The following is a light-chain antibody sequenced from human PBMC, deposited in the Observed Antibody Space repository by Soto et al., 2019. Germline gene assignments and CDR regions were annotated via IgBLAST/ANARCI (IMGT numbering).Light chain of an antibody. CDR2: NNN. V-gene: IGLV1-44*01. J-gene: IGLJ2*01. Sequence: QSVLTQPPSASGTPGQRVTISCSGSYSNFGSNIVNWYQHFPGTAPKLLIYNNNKRPSGVPDRFSASKSGTSVSLAISGLQSEDEAIYYCASWDDSLNDVLFGGGTKVTV. CDR3: ASWDDSLNDVL. CDR1: YSNFGSNI.